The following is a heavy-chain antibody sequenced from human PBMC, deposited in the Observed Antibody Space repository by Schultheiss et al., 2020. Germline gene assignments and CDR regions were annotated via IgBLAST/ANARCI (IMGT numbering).Heavy chain of an antibody. V-gene: IGHV3-15*07. D-gene: IGHD3-9*01. CDR1: GFTFSNAW. CDR2: IKSKTDGGTT. Sequence: GGSLRLSCAASGFTFSNAWMNWVRQAPGKGLEWVGRIKSKTDGGTTDYAAPVKGRFTISRDDSKNTLYLQMNSLKTEDTAVYYCTTDLEGQGPLTIFYWPLPYWGQGTLVTVSS. J-gene: IGHJ4*02. CDR3: TTDLEGQGPLTIFYWPLPY.